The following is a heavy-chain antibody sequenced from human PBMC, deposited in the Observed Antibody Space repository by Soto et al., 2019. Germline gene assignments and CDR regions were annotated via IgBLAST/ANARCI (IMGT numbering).Heavy chain of an antibody. CDR3: APTPRNYDILTGQKTPDY. V-gene: IGHV3-23*01. CDR1: GFTFSNYA. Sequence: GGSLRLSCSASGFTFSNYAMSWVRQAPGKGLEWVSAIGGSDGRTYYAGSVKGRFSISRDNSKNTMYLQMNSLRAEDTAVYYCAPTPRNYDILTGQKTPDYWGQGTLVTVSS. D-gene: IGHD3-9*01. CDR2: IGGSDGRT. J-gene: IGHJ4*02.